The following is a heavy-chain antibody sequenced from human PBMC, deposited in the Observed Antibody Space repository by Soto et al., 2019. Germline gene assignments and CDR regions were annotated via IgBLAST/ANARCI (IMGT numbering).Heavy chain of an antibody. Sequence: GGSLRLSCAASGFTVSSNYMSWVRQAPGKGLEWVSVIYSGGSTYYADSVKGRFTISRHNSKNTLYLQMNSLRAEDTAVYYCARGYCSGGSCYPMSFDYWGQGTLVTVSS. CDR3: ARGYCSGGSCYPMSFDY. CDR1: GFTVSSNY. J-gene: IGHJ4*02. D-gene: IGHD2-15*01. V-gene: IGHV3-53*04. CDR2: IYSGGST.